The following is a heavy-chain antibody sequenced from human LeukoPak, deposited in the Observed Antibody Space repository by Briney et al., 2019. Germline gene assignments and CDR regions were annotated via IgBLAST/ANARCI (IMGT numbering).Heavy chain of an antibody. V-gene: IGHV1-69*05. CDR3: ARENTGYCSSTSCYEFSY. CDR1: GGTFSSYA. Sequence: ASVKVSCKASGGTFSSYAISWVRQAPGQGLEWLGGIIPIFGTANYAQKFQGRVTITTGESTSTAYMELSSLRSEDTAVYYCARENTGYCSSTSCYEFSYWGQGTLVTVSS. CDR2: IIPIFGTA. J-gene: IGHJ4*02. D-gene: IGHD2-2*01.